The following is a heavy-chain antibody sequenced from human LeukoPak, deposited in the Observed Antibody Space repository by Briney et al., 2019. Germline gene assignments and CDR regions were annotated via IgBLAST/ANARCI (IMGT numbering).Heavy chain of an antibody. Sequence: SETLSLTCTVSGGSIGSYYWSWIRQPPGRGLEWIGYIYYSGSTNYNPSLKSRVTISVDTSKNQFSLKLSSVTAADTAVYYCARDGIAAAGWNWFDPWGQGTLVTVSS. V-gene: IGHV4-59*01. J-gene: IGHJ5*02. CDR3: ARDGIAAAGWNWFDP. D-gene: IGHD6-13*01. CDR2: IYYSGST. CDR1: GGSIGSYY.